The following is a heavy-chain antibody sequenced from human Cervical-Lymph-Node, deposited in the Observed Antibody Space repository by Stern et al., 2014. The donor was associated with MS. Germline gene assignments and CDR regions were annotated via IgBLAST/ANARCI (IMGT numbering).Heavy chain of an antibody. J-gene: IGHJ5*02. CDR2: INPSGEST. CDR3: AGEETSDESNFFDP. Sequence: VQLVESGAEVKKPGASVRISCKASGDTFRTYYIHWVRQAPGQGLEWVGIINPSGESTNYAEKFRGRVTLTRDTSTNTVYMDLRNLRSNDTAVYFCAGEETSDESNFFDPWGQGALVTVSA. CDR1: GDTFRTYY. V-gene: IGHV1-46*01.